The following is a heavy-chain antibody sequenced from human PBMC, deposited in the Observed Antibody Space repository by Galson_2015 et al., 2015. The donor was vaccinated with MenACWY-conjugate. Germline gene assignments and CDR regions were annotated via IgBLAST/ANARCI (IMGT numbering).Heavy chain of an antibody. Sequence: SLRLSCAVSGFSFSNYAMSWVRQAPGKGLEWVSDISASGGGKYYADSVKGRFTISRDNSKNTLFLQMNSLRAEDTAVYYCAKTPLGYYHFVDVWGKGTTVTVSS. V-gene: IGHV3-23*01. J-gene: IGHJ6*03. CDR3: AKTPLGYYHFVDV. CDR2: ISASGGGK. CDR1: GFSFSNYA.